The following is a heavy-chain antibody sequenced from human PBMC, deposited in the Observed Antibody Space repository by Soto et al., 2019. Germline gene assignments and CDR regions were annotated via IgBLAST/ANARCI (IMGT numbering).Heavy chain of an antibody. D-gene: IGHD2-21*02. CDR3: ARASPVICGGDRCYRIVGSFNS. V-gene: IGHV1-69*01. Sequence: QVQLVQSGAEVRKPGSSLRVSCKSSGATFSTTGISWVRQAPGQGLEWMGGIIPLFGTPKYARKFQGRVSATADESSNTVYKERNSARRKGATIYYCARASPVICGGDRCYRIVGSFNSWGQRSLVIVSS. CDR1: GATFSTTG. CDR2: IIPLFGTP. J-gene: IGHJ5*01.